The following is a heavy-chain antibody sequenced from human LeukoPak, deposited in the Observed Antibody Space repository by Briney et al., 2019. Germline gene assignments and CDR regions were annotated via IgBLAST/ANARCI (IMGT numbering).Heavy chain of an antibody. D-gene: IGHD3-22*01. V-gene: IGHV4-30-4*01. CDR2: TYYTGTT. CDR1: GGSISSADYY. CDR3: AKDQDYYDSSSPDY. Sequence: SQTLSLTCTVSGGSISSADYYWSWIRQPPGKGLEWIGYTYYTGTTHYNPSLKSRVTISVDTSENQFSLKVSSVTAADTAVYYCAKDQDYYDSSSPDYWGQGTLVTVSS. J-gene: IGHJ4*02.